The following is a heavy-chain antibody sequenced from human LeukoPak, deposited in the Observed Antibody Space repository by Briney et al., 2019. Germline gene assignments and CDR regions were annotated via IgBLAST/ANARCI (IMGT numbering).Heavy chain of an antibody. CDR2: VLYDGSMK. D-gene: IGHD3-3*01. CDR3: AKTSLSDPSGHYYYMDV. J-gene: IGHJ6*03. V-gene: IGHV3-30*18. CDR1: GFPFSSYS. Sequence: GGSLRLSCAASGFPFSSYSMHWVRQAPGKGLEWVAVVLYDGSMKYYADSVKARFTISRDNSQNTVSLQLNNLRIEDTALYYCAKTSLSDPSGHYYYMDVWGKGTTVTVSS.